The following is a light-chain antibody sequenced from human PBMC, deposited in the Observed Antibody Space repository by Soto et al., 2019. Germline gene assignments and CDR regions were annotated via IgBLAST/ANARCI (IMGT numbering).Light chain of an antibody. CDR1: QNLNTW. Sequence: DIQMTQSPSTLSASVGDRVIITCRASQNLNTWLAWYQQKPGKAPKLLIYKTSTLQSGVPSRFSGSGPETEFTLTISSLQPDDFATYYCLQYSKYRLFTFGPGTKVDL. CDR2: KTS. V-gene: IGKV1-5*03. CDR3: LQYSKYRLFT. J-gene: IGKJ3*01.